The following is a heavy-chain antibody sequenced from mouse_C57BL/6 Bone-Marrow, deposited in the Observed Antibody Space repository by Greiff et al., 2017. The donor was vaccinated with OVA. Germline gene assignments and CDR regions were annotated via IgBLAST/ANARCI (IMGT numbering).Heavy chain of an antibody. Sequence: QVQLQQPGAELVRPGTSVTLSCKASGYTFTSYWMHWVKQRPGQGLEWIGVIDPSDSYTNYNQKFKGKATLTVDTSSSTAYMQLSSLTSEDSAVYYCARDGLYYAMDYLGQGTSVTVSS. D-gene: IGHD1-1*01. J-gene: IGHJ4*01. V-gene: IGHV1-59*01. CDR2: IDPSDSYT. CDR1: GYTFTSYW. CDR3: ARDGLYYAMDY.